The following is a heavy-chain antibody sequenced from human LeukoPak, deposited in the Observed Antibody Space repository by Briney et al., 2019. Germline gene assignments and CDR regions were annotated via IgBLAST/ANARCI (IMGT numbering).Heavy chain of an antibody. V-gene: IGHV3-33*01. Sequence: RGSLRLSCAASGFTLSSYGMHWVRQAPGKGLGWVAMIWYDGSNTYYADSVKGRFTISRDNSKNTLFLQMDSLRAEDSAVYYCARDRSTTHLDYWGQGTLVTVSS. CDR1: GFTLSSYG. J-gene: IGHJ4*02. D-gene: IGHD5/OR15-5a*01. CDR2: IWYDGSNT. CDR3: ARDRSTTHLDY.